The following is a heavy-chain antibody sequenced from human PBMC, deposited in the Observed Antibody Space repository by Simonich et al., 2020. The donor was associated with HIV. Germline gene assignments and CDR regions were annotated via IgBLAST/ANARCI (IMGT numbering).Heavy chain of an antibody. Sequence: QVQLQESGPGLVKPSETLSLTCAVSGYSISSGYYWGWIRQPPGKGLGWIGSIYHSGSTYYNPSLKSRVTISVDPSKNQFSLKLSSVTAADTAVYYCARVGLRIAAAGTVVGFDYWGQGTLVTVSS. CDR3: ARVGLRIAAAGTVVGFDY. CDR2: IYHSGST. V-gene: IGHV4-38-2*01. CDR1: GYSISSGYY. J-gene: IGHJ4*02. D-gene: IGHD6-13*01.